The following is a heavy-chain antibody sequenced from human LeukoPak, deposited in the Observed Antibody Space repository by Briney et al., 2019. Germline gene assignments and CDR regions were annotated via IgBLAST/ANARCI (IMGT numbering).Heavy chain of an antibody. CDR3: ARLYGDYPNANWFDP. V-gene: IGHV4-59*08. D-gene: IGHD4-17*01. Sequence: SQTLSLARTVASASVSSYYSSWIRHPAGNGLEWIGFIYYSGSTNYNPSLKSRVTISVDTSNNKFSLKLSSVPAADTAVYYCARLYGDYPNANWFDPWGQGTLVTVSS. CDR1: SASVSSYY. CDR2: IYYSGST. J-gene: IGHJ5*02.